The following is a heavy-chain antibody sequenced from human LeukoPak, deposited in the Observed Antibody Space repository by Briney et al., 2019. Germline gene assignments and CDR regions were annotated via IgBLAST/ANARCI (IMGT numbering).Heavy chain of an antibody. CDR3: ARDRSRDDAFDL. V-gene: IGHV3-21*01. D-gene: IGHD2-21*02. CDR2: ISSSGIDM. J-gene: IGHJ3*01. Sequence: PGGSLRLSCEASGFSFSYYNFNWVRQAPGKGLEWVSSISSSGIDMYYADSLKGRFTISRDNAKNSLYLHMSSLRVEDTAVYYCARDRSRDDAFDLWGQGTMVTVSS. CDR1: GFSFSYYN.